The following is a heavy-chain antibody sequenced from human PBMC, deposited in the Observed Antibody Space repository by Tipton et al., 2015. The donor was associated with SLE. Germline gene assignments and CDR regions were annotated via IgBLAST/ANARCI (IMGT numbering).Heavy chain of an antibody. CDR3: AKDIGHYGSGMAGDAFDI. CDR2: ISWNSGSI. Sequence: SLRLSCAASGFTFDDYAMHWVRQAPGKGLEWVSGISWNSGSIGYADSVKGRFTISRDNAKNSLYLQMNSLRAEDTALYYCAKDIGHYGSGMAGDAFDIWGQGTMVTVSS. V-gene: IGHV3-9*01. CDR1: GFTFDDYA. J-gene: IGHJ3*02. D-gene: IGHD3-10*01.